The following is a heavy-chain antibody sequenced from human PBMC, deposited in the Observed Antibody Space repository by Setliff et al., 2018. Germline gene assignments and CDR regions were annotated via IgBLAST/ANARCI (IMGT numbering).Heavy chain of an antibody. D-gene: IGHD3-22*01. CDR2: IKSKTDGGTI. J-gene: IGHJ4*02. CDR3: TTDSMFYFDSSGYHVLDY. V-gene: IGHV3-15*01. CDR1: GYSISSGYY. Sequence: PSETLSLTCAVSGYSISSGYYWGWVRQAPGKGLEWVGRIKSKTDGGTIDYAAPVKGRLTISRDDSKNTLYLQVNSLRSEDTAVYYCTTDSMFYFDSSGYHVLDYWGQGTLVTVSS.